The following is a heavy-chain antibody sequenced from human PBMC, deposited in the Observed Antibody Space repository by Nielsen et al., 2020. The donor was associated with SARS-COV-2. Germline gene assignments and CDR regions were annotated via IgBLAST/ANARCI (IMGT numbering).Heavy chain of an antibody. CDR2: ISYDGSNK. D-gene: IGHD3-22*01. J-gene: IGHJ3*02. Sequence: GESLKISCAASGFTFSSYAMHWVRQAPGKGLEWVAVISYDGSNKYYADSVKGRFTISRDNSKNTLYLQMNSLRAEDTAVYYCARGYYYDSSGYYHDAFDIWGQGTMVTVSS. CDR1: GFTFSSYA. CDR3: ARGYYYDSSGYYHDAFDI. V-gene: IGHV3-30*04.